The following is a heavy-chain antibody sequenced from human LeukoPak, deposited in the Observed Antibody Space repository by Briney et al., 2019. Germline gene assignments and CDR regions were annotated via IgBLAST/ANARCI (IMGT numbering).Heavy chain of an antibody. D-gene: IGHD6-13*01. CDR1: GGTFSSYA. CDR2: IIPILGIA. V-gene: IGHV1-69*04. J-gene: IGHJ4*02. Sequence: SVKVSCKASGGTFSSYAISWVRQAPGQGLEWMGRIIPILGIANYAQKFQGRVTITTDESTSTAYMELSSLRSEDTAVYYCASGAAAGLWGQGTLVTVSS. CDR3: ASGAAAGL.